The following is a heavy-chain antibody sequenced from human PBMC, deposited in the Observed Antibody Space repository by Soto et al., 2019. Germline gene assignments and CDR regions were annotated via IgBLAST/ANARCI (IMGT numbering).Heavy chain of an antibody. D-gene: IGHD2-2*01. CDR1: GGSISSSDW. J-gene: IGHJ5*02. CDR2: IYHGGNT. Sequence: QVQLQESGPGLVKPSGTLSLTCAVSGGSISSSDWCSWVRQPPGKGLEWIGEIYHGGNTNYNPSLKSRLTISIDKSKNQFSLKLTSVTAADTAVDSCARTRWLDTWGQGTLVTVSS. V-gene: IGHV4-4*02. CDR3: ARTRWLDT.